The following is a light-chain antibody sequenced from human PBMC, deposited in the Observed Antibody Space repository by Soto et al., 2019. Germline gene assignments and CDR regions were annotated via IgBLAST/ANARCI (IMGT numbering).Light chain of an antibody. Sequence: EILMTQSPDTLSVSPGESATLSCRASQRVYSNLAWYQQRPGQAPRLLIYGASTRATGVPASFSGRGSGTEFTLTISSLQSEDFAVYYCQQYTNWPPNTFGQGTRLEIK. CDR2: GAS. V-gene: IGKV3-15*01. J-gene: IGKJ5*01. CDR3: QQYTNWPPNT. CDR1: QRVYSN.